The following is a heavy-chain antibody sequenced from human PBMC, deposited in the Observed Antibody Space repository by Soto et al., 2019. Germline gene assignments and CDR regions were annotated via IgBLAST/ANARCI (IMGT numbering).Heavy chain of an antibody. CDR1: GGSISSSSYY. V-gene: IGHV4-39*01. J-gene: IGHJ3*02. CDR2: IYYSGST. CDR3: ASKGWHDSSVYAGDAFDI. Sequence: QLQLQESGPGLVKPSETLSLTFTVSGGSISSSSYYWGWIRQPPGKGLEWIGSIYYSGSTYYNPSLKSRVTISVDTSKNPFSRKLSSVTSADTAVYYCASKGWHDSSVYAGDAFDIWGRGTMVTVSA. D-gene: IGHD3-22*01.